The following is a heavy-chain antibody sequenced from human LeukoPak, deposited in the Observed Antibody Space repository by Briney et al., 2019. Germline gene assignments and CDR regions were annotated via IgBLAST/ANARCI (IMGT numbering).Heavy chain of an antibody. CDR2: ISSSGSST. Sequence: TGGSLRLSCAASGFTFSNYGLNWVRQAPGKGLEWVSSISSSGSSTSYADSVKGRFTVSRDNAKNSLFLQMNSLRVEDTAVYYCARVDYDGSGHLPDYWGQGALVTVSS. V-gene: IGHV3-21*01. D-gene: IGHD3-22*01. J-gene: IGHJ4*02. CDR1: GFTFSNYG. CDR3: ARVDYDGSGHLPDY.